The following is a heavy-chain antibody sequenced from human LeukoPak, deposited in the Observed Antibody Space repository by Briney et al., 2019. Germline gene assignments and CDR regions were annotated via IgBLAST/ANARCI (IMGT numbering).Heavy chain of an antibody. J-gene: IGHJ3*02. CDR3: ARRGSLTSDAVDI. D-gene: IGHD3-9*01. Sequence: GESLKISCKASGYTFSNYWVGWVRQMPGKGLEWMGIIYPGDSNTRYSPSLEGQVLISADKSISTVYLHWGSLKASDIAMYFCARRGSLTSDAVDIWGQGTLVSV. CDR2: IYPGDSNT. CDR1: GYTFSNYW. V-gene: IGHV5-51*01.